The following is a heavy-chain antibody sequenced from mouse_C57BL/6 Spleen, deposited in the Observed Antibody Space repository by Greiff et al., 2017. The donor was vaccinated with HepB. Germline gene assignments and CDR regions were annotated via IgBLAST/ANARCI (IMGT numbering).Heavy chain of an antibody. J-gene: IGHJ4*01. CDR1: GFTFSSYG. CDR2: ISSGGSYT. V-gene: IGHV5-6*02. D-gene: IGHD1-1*01. Sequence: EVKLVESGGDLVKPGGSLKLSCAASGFTFSSYGMSWVRQTPDKRLEWVATISSGGSYTYYPDSVKGRFTISRDNAKNTLYLQMSSLKSEDTAMYYCARQMYYYGSSYEAMDYWGQGTSVTVSS. CDR3: ARQMYYYGSSYEAMDY.